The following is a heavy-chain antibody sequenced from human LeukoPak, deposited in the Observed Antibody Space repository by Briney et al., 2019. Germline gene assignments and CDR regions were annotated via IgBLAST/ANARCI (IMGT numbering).Heavy chain of an antibody. CDR2: VRNDGSDK. V-gene: IGHV3-30*02. Sequence: GGSLRLSCAASGFTFSTYSMNWVRQAPGKGLEWVTMVRNDGSDKYYADSVKGRFTISRDNSKNTLYLQMNSLRPEDTAVYYCAKHYYGSGSQKYDFDYWGQGTLVTVSS. CDR3: AKHYYGSGSQKYDFDY. CDR1: GFTFSTYS. J-gene: IGHJ4*02. D-gene: IGHD3-10*01.